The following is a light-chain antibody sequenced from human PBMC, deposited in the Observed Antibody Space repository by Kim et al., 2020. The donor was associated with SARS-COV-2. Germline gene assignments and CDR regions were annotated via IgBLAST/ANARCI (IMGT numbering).Light chain of an antibody. CDR1: SLRSYY. CDR3: NSRGSNDNVL. CDR2: GKN. V-gene: IGLV3-19*01. Sequence: SSELTQDPAVSVALGQTVRITCQGDSLRSYYATWYQQKPGQAPIVVIYGKNIRPSGIPDRFSGSSSGDTASLTITGTQAGDEADYYCNSRGSNDNVLFGGGTQLTVL. J-gene: IGLJ2*01.